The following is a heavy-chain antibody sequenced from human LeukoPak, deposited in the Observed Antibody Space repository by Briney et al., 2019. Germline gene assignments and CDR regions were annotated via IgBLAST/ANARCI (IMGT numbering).Heavy chain of an antibody. CDR2: INTDSGNP. J-gene: IGHJ3*02. CDR3: AREILRFDI. Sequence: GASVKVSCTASGYSFNSQGMNWVRQAPGQGLEWMGWINTDSGNPTYAQGFTVRFVFSLASSVSTAYLQISNLMPEDTAKYYCAREILRFDIWGQGTMVIVSS. V-gene: IGHV7-4-1*02. CDR1: GYSFNSQG.